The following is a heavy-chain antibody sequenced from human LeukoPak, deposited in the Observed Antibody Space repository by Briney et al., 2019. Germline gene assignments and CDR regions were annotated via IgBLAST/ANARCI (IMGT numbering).Heavy chain of an antibody. CDR3: ARDQARDPFYY. CDR2: AYYSGST. V-gene: IGHV4-59*12. Sequence: SETLSLTCTVSGGSISDFYWSWIRQSPGKGLEWIGYAYYSGSTNYNPSLKSRVTISVDVSKRQFSLQLNSVTPEDTAVYYCARDQARDPFYYWGQGTLVTVSS. CDR1: GGSISDFY. J-gene: IGHJ4*02.